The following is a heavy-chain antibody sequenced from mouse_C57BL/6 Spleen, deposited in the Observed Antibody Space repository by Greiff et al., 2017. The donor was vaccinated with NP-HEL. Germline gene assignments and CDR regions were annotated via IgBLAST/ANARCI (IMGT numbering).Heavy chain of an antibody. J-gene: IGHJ2*01. CDR3: ARGQYGNIDY. V-gene: IGHV1-82*01. CDR1: GYAFSSSW. Sequence: QVQLQQSGPELVKPGASVKISCKASGYAFSSSWMNWVKQRPGKGLEWIGRIYPGDGDTNYNGKFKGKATLTADKSSSTAYMQLSSLTSEDSAVYFCARGQYGNIDYWGQGTTLTVSS. D-gene: IGHD2-1*01. CDR2: IYPGDGDT.